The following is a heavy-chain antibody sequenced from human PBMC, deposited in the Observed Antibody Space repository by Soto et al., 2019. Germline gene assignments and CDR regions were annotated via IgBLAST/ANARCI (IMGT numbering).Heavy chain of an antibody. Sequence: SQTLSLTCAISGDSVSSNSAAWNWIRQSPSRGLEWLGRTYYRSKWYNDYAVSVKSRITINPDTSKNQFSLQLNSVTPEDTAVYYCARDLSAVTARCYYYGMDVWGQGTTVTVSS. D-gene: IGHD2-21*02. CDR2: TYYRSKWYN. CDR3: ARDLSAVTARCYYYGMDV. J-gene: IGHJ6*02. CDR1: GDSVSSNSAA. V-gene: IGHV6-1*01.